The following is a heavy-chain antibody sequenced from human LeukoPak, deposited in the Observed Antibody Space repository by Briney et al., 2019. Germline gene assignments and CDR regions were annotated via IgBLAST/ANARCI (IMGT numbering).Heavy chain of an antibody. J-gene: IGHJ6*02. CDR2: IYYSGST. CDR3: ARHYYYGMDV. Sequence: SETLSLTCTVSGGPISSHYWSWIRQPPGKGLEWIGYIYYSGSTNYNPSLKSRVTISVDTSKNQFSLKLSSVTAADTAVYYCARHYYYGMDVWGQGTTVTVSS. CDR1: GGPISSHY. V-gene: IGHV4-59*08.